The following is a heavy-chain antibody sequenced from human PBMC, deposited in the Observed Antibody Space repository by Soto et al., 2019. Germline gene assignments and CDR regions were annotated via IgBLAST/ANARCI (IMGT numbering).Heavy chain of an antibody. D-gene: IGHD7-27*01. V-gene: IGHV3-74*01. CDR1: GFTFSSYW. CDR2: INSDGSST. CDR3: AIEVNWGSLDY. Sequence: GGSLRLSCAASGFTFSSYWMHWVRQAPGKGLGWVSRINSDGSSTSYADSVKGRFTISRDNAKNTLYLQMNSLRAEDTAVYYCAIEVNWGSLDYWGQGTLVTVSS. J-gene: IGHJ4*02.